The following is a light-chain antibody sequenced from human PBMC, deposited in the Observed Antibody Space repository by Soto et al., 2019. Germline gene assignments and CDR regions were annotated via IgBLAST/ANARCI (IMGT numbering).Light chain of an antibody. CDR3: QELNSYPLT. CDR1: QGISSY. Sequence: DIQLTQSPSFLSASVGDRVTITCRATQGISSYLAWYQQKPGKAPKLLIYAVSTLQRGVPSRFSGSGSGTDFTLTISSLQPEDFATYYGQELNSYPLTFGGGTKVEIK. J-gene: IGKJ4*01. V-gene: IGKV1-9*01. CDR2: AVS.